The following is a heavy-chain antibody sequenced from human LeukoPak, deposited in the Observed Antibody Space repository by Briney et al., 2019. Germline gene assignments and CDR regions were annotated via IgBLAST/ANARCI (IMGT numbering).Heavy chain of an antibody. J-gene: IGHJ4*02. CDR3: TRLDRPFGS. CDR2: IRSKANSYAT. Sequence: GGSLRLSCAASGFTFSGSAMQWVRQASARGREWVGRIRSKANSYATAYAPSVKGRLTISRDDSKNTAYLQMKSLKTEDTAVYYCTRLDRPFGSWGQGTLVTVSS. D-gene: IGHD3-16*01. V-gene: IGHV3-73*01. CDR1: GFTFSGSA.